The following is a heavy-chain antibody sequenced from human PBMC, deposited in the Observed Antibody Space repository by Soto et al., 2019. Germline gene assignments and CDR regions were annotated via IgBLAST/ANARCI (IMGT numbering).Heavy chain of an antibody. Sequence: GGSLRLSCAASGFTFSSYWMHWVRQAPGKGLVWVSRINSDGSSTSYADSVKGRFTISRDNAKNTLYLQMNSLRAEDTAVYYCARVRGNQLLGWFDPWGQGTLVTVSS. CDR2: INSDGSST. V-gene: IGHV3-74*01. CDR1: GFTFSSYW. J-gene: IGHJ5*02. CDR3: ARVRGNQLLGWFDP. D-gene: IGHD2-2*01.